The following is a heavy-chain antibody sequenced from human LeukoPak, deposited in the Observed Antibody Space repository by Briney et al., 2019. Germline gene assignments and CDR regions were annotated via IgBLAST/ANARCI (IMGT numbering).Heavy chain of an antibody. CDR3: AREGSGVNWFDP. Sequence: SETLSLTCTVSGGSISSYYWSWIRQPPGKGLEWIGYIYYSGSTNYNPSLKSRVTISVDTSKNQFSLKLSSVTAADTAVYYCAREGSGVNWFDPWGQGTLVTVSS. CDR1: GGSISSYY. V-gene: IGHV4-59*01. J-gene: IGHJ5*02. CDR2: IYYSGST. D-gene: IGHD2-15*01.